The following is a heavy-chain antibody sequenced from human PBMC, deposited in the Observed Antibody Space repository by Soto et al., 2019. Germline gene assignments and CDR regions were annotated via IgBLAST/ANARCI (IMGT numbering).Heavy chain of an antibody. V-gene: IGHV4-39*01. CDR1: GGSISSSSYY. CDR2: IYYSGST. Sequence: QLQLQESGPGLVKPSETLSLTCTVSGGSISSSSYYWGWIRQPPGKGLEWIGSIYYSGSTYYNPSLKRRVTISVDTSKNQFSLKLSSVTAADTAVYYCAENILAEYFQHWGQGTLVTVSS. CDR3: AENILAEYFQH. J-gene: IGHJ1*01.